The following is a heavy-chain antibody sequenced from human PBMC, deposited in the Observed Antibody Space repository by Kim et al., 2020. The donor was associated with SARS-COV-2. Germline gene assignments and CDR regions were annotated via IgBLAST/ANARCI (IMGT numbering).Heavy chain of an antibody. J-gene: IGHJ4*02. CDR2: INAGNGNT. Sequence: ASVKVSCKASGYTFTSYAMHWVRQAPGQRLEWMGWINAGNGNTKYSQKFQGRVTITRDTSASTAYMELSSLRSEDTAVYYCARGSLYYYDSSGYPDWGQGTLVTVSS. D-gene: IGHD3-22*01. CDR3: ARGSLYYYDSSGYPD. CDR1: GYTFTSYA. V-gene: IGHV1-3*01.